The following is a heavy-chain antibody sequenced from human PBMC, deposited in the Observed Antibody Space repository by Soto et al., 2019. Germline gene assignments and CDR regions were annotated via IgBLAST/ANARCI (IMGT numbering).Heavy chain of an antibody. Sequence: PGGSLRLSCAASGFTVSSNYMSWVRQAPGKGLEWVSVIYSGGSTYYADSVKGRFTISRDNSKNTLYLQMNSLRAEDTAVYYCAKDEDTYYDFWSGYYFSYWGQGTLVTVSS. D-gene: IGHD3-3*01. CDR3: AKDEDTYYDFWSGYYFSY. J-gene: IGHJ4*02. V-gene: IGHV3-66*01. CDR2: IYSGGST. CDR1: GFTVSSNY.